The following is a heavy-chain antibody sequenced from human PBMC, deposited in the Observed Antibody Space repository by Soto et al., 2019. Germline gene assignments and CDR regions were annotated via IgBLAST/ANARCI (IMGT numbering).Heavy chain of an antibody. J-gene: IGHJ6*02. CDR3: AKDRSSSLDGMDV. CDR2: IWYDGSNK. Sequence: GGSLRLSCAASGFTFSIYGMHWVRQAPGKGLEWVAVIWYDGSNKYYADSVKGRFTISRDNSKNTLYLQVNSLRAEDTAVYYCAKDRSSSLDGMDVWGQGTTATVSS. V-gene: IGHV3-33*06. CDR1: GFTFSIYG. D-gene: IGHD6-13*01.